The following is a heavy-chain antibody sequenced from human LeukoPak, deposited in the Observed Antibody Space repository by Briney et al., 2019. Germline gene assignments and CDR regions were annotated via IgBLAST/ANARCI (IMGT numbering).Heavy chain of an antibody. J-gene: IGHJ2*01. V-gene: IGHV4-4*09. CDR1: GGSVSNYY. CDR2: IYNSENT. D-gene: IGHD6-19*01. Sequence: SETLSLTCTVSGGSVSNYYWSWIRQPPGKGLEWIGYIYNSENTKYNSSLESRVTISVDTSKNQFFLKMSSVTAADTAVYYCARFHSGPSGWYVLWYFDLWGRGTLVTASS. CDR3: ARFHSGPSGWYVLWYFDL.